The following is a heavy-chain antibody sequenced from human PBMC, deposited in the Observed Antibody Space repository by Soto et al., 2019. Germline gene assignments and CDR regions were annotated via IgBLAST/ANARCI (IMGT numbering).Heavy chain of an antibody. V-gene: IGHV3-48*01. D-gene: IGHD3-22*01. CDR2: ISSSSSTI. J-gene: IGHJ5*02. CDR3: AREGDSSGWYNWFDP. Sequence: PGGSLRLSCAASGFTFSSYSMNWVRQAPGKGLEWVSYISSSSSTIYYADSVKGRFTISRDNAKNSLYLQMNSLRAEDTAVYYCAREGDSSGWYNWFDPWGQGTLVTVSS. CDR1: GFTFSSYS.